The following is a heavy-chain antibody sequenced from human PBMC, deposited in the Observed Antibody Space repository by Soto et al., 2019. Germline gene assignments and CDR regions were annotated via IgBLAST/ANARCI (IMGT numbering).Heavy chain of an antibody. Sequence: GGSLRLSCAASGFTFSSYGMHWVRQAPGKGLEWVAVISYDGSNKYYADSVKGRFTISRDNSKNTLYLQMNSLRAEDTAVYYCAKGLNWGPYYYYVMDVWGQGTKVTVSS. CDR3: AKGLNWGPYYYYVMDV. CDR2: ISYDGSNK. V-gene: IGHV3-30*18. D-gene: IGHD7-27*01. CDR1: GFTFSSYG. J-gene: IGHJ6*02.